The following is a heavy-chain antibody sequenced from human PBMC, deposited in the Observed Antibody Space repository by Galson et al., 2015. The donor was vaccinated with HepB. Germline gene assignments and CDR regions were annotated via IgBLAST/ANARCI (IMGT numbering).Heavy chain of an antibody. Sequence: SLRLSCAASGFTFSSYAMSWVRQAPGKGLEWVSAISGSGGSTYYADSVKGRFTISRDNSKNTLYLQMNSLRAEDTAVYYCAKDLDTVTTFAEYFQHWGQGTLVTVSS. J-gene: IGHJ1*01. D-gene: IGHD4-11*01. CDR1: GFTFSSYA. V-gene: IGHV3-23*01. CDR3: AKDLDTVTTFAEYFQH. CDR2: ISGSGGST.